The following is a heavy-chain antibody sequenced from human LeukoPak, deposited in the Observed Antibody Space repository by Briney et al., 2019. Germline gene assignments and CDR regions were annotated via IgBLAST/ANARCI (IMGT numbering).Heavy chain of an antibody. CDR2: IYYSGST. D-gene: IGHD2-15*01. V-gene: IGHV4-30-4*07. J-gene: IGHJ5*02. CDR3: ARAMGSNWFDP. Sequence: PSQTLSLTCAVSGGSISSGGYSWSWIRQPPGNGLEWIGYIYYSGSTYYNPSLKSRVTISVDTSKNQFSLKLSSVTAADTAVYYCARAMGSNWFDPWGQGTLVTVSS. CDR1: GGSISSGGYS.